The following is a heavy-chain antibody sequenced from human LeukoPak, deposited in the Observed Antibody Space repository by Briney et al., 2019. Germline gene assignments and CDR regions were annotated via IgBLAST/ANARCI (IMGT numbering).Heavy chain of an antibody. CDR1: GFTFSTYA. CDR2: ISGSSGST. J-gene: IGHJ4*02. Sequence: GGSLRLSRAASGFTFSTYAMSWVRQAPGKGLEWVAAISGSSGSTYYADSVKGRFTISRDNSKNTLYVQMNSLRAEDTAVYYCAKDRGIVVTGTDFDYWGQGTLVTVSS. CDR3: AKDRGIVVTGTDFDY. D-gene: IGHD6-19*01. V-gene: IGHV3-23*01.